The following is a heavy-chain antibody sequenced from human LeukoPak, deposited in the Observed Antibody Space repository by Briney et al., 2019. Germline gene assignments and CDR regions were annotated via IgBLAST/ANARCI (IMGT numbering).Heavy chain of an antibody. V-gene: IGHV3-7*01. CDR1: GFTFSIYW. J-gene: IGHJ4*02. CDR3: ARCASGSRVGIDY. Sequence: PGGSLRLSCAASGFTFSIYWMSWVRQAPGKGLEWVANIKQDGSEKYYVDSVKGRFTISRDNAKNSLYLQMNSLRAEDTAVYYCARCASGSRVGIDYWGQGTLVTVSS. CDR2: IKQDGSEK. D-gene: IGHD1-26*01.